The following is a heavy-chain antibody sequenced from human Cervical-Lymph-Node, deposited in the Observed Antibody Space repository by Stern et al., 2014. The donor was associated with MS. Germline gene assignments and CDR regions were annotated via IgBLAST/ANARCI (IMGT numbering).Heavy chain of an antibody. CDR2: VGWNGGDI. CDR1: GFTFDDYA. Sequence: VQLVESGGALVQPGRSLRLSCAASGFTFDDYAMNWVRQPPGKGLEWVSGVGWNGGDIGYADSVKGRFIISRDNAKNSLYLQMNSLRPEDTAFYYCAKSPGAYYFLGMDVWGQGTTVTVSS. D-gene: IGHD2-2*01. CDR3: AKSPGAYYFLGMDV. V-gene: IGHV3-9*01. J-gene: IGHJ6*02.